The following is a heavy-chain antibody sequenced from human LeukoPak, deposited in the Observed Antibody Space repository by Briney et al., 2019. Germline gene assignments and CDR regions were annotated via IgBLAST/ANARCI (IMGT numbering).Heavy chain of an antibody. CDR1: GFTVSSNY. V-gene: IGHV3-66*01. D-gene: IGHD6-19*01. CDR3: ARDQWLSDAFDI. J-gene: IGHJ3*02. CDR2: IYSGGTT. Sequence: GGSLRLSCAASGFTVSSNYMSWVRQAPGEGLEWVSVIYSGGTTYYADSVKGRFTISRDSSKNTLYLQMNSLRAEDTAVYYCARDQWLSDAFDIWGQGTVVTVSS.